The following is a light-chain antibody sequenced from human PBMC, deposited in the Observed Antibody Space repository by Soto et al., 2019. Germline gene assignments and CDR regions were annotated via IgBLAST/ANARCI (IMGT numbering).Light chain of an antibody. J-gene: IGLJ1*01. CDR2: EVS. Sequence: QSVLTQPASVSGSPGQSITISCTGTSSDVGGYNYVSWYQQHPGKAPKLMIYEVSNRPSGVSNRFSGSKSGNTASLTIFGLQAEDEADYYCSSYTSSSTPLVFGTGTKLTVL. CDR3: SSYTSSSTPLV. V-gene: IGLV2-14*01. CDR1: SSDVGGYNY.